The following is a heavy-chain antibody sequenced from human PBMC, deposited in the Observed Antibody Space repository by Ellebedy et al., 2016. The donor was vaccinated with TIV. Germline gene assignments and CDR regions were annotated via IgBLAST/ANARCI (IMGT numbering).Heavy chain of an antibody. V-gene: IGHV3-11*01. Sequence: LSLXCAVYGGSFTNYYWTWVRQAPGKGLEWLSYITSGGSTIHYADSVKGRFTISRDNSKNMLYLQMNSLRAEDTAVYYCAKKGDGSGSYCNFDYWGQGTLVTVSS. J-gene: IGHJ4*02. D-gene: IGHD3-10*01. CDR3: AKKGDGSGSYCNFDY. CDR1: GGSFTNYY. CDR2: ITSGGSTI.